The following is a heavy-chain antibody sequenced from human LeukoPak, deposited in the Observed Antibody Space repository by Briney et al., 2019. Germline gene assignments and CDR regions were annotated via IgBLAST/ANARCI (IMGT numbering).Heavy chain of an antibody. V-gene: IGHV5-51*01. Sequence: GESLKISCKGSGYSFTSYWIGWVRQMPGKGLEWMGIIYPGDSDTRYSPSFQGQVTISADKSISTAYLQWSSLKASDTAMYYCARRGAYSESPPHGDAFDIWGQGTMVTVSS. CDR2: IYPGDSDT. CDR3: ARRGAYSESPPHGDAFDI. CDR1: GYSFTSYW. J-gene: IGHJ3*02. D-gene: IGHD1-26*01.